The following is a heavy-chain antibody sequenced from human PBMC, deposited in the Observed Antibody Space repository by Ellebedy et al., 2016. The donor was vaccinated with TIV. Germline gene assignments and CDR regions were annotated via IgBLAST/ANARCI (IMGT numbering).Heavy chain of an antibody. V-gene: IGHV1-69*10. CDR2: IIPMLGIT. CDR3: ARDSAAMVDANFDY. J-gene: IGHJ4*02. D-gene: IGHD2-8*01. CDR1: GFTFSNYA. Sequence: AASVKVSCKASGFTFSNYAITWARQAPGQGLEWMGGIIPMLGITNYAQKFQGRVTITADTSTGTAYMELSSLTSEDTAIFYCARDSAAMVDANFDYWGQGTLVTVSS.